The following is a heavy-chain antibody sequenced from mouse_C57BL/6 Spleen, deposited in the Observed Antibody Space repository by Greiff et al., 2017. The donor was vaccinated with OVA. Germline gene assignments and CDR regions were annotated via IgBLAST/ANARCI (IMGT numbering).Heavy chain of an antibody. CDR1: GYTFTSYW. CDR2: IDPSDSET. Sequence: QVQLKQSGAELVRPGSSVKLSCKASGYTFTSYWMHWVKQRPIQGLEWIGNIDPSDSETHYNQKFKDKATLTVDKSSSTAYMQLSSLTSEDSAVYYCARRATVDAMDYWGQGTSVTVSS. D-gene: IGHD1-1*01. J-gene: IGHJ4*01. CDR3: ARRATVDAMDY. V-gene: IGHV1-52*01.